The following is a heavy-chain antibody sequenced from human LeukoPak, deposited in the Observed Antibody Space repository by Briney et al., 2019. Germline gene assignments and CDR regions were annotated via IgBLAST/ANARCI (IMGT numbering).Heavy chain of an antibody. J-gene: IGHJ3*02. Sequence: PGGSLRLSCAASGFTFSSYGMHWVRQAPGRGLEWVAVRSYDGSNKYYADSVKGRFTISRNNSNNTLCLQINSLRAEDTAVYYCAKDAHYGSGSYSAFDIWGQGTMVTVSS. D-gene: IGHD3-10*01. V-gene: IGHV3-30*18. CDR3: AKDAHYGSGSYSAFDI. CDR2: RSYDGSNK. CDR1: GFTFSSYG.